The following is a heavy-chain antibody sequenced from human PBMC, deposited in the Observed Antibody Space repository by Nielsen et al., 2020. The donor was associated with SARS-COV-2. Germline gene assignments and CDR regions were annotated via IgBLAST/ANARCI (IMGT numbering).Heavy chain of an antibody. CDR1: GFTFSSYS. CDR3: AKVRRSGNSYFDY. Sequence: GGSLRLSCAASGFTFSSYSMNWVRQAPGKGLEWLSYISGNSGTIHYADSVKGRFTISRDNAKNSLYLQMNSLRDEDTAVYYCAKVRRSGNSYFDYWGHGTQVTVSS. CDR2: ISGNSGTI. J-gene: IGHJ4*01. D-gene: IGHD4-23*01. V-gene: IGHV3-48*02.